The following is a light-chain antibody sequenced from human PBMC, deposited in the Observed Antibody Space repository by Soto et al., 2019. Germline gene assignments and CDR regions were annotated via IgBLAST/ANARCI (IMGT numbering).Light chain of an antibody. J-gene: IGKJ1*01. V-gene: IGKV3-20*01. CDR1: QSVSSSY. CDR2: GAS. CDR3: QQYGSSRWT. Sequence: IVLTQSPGTPSLSPGERGTPSCRGRQSVSSSYLAWYQQNRGQAPRLLIYGASSRAPGIPDRFGGSGSGTDFTLTISRLEPEDFAVYYCQQYGSSRWTFGQGTKV.